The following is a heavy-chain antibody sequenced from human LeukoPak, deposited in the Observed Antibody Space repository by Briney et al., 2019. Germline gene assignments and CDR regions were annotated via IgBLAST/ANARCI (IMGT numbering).Heavy chain of an antibody. J-gene: IGHJ5*02. CDR3: ARVVTVTTFPIPQFVWFDP. Sequence: SETLSLTCTVSGGSISSYYWSWIRQPPGKGLEWIGYIYYSGSTNYNPSLKSRVTISVDTSKNQFSLKLSSVTAADTAVYYCARVVTVTTFPIPQFVWFDPWGQGTLVTVSS. CDR1: GGSISSYY. V-gene: IGHV4-59*01. CDR2: IYYSGST. D-gene: IGHD4-17*01.